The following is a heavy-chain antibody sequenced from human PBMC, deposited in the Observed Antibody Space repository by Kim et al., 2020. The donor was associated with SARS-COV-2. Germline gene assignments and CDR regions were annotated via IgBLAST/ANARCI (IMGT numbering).Heavy chain of an antibody. D-gene: IGHD3-22*01. Sequence: GESLKISCKGSGYSFTSYWIGWVRQMPGKGLEWMGIIYPGDSDTRYSPSFQGQVTISADKSISTAYLQWSSLKASDTAMYYCASPFNYYDSSDNAFDIWGQGTMVTVSS. CDR2: IYPGDSDT. V-gene: IGHV5-51*01. CDR1: GYSFTSYW. J-gene: IGHJ3*02. CDR3: ASPFNYYDSSDNAFDI.